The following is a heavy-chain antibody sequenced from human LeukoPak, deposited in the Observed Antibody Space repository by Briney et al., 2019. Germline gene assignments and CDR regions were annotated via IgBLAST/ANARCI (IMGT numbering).Heavy chain of an antibody. D-gene: IGHD3-22*01. CDR3: AKDGGNYYDTAGNHLMRSYMDV. CDR1: GFTFSSYG. V-gene: IGHV3-30*18. CDR2: ISHDAKST. Sequence: GRSLRLSCATSGFTFSSYGMHWVRQVPGKGLEWVTVISHDAKSTYHVDSVKGRFTISRDNSKNTLYLQMNSLRAEDTAVYYCAKDGGNYYDTAGNHLMRSYMDVWGKGTTVTVSS. J-gene: IGHJ6*04.